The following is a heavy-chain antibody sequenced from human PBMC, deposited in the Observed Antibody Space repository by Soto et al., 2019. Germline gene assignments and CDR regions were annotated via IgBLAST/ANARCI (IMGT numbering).Heavy chain of an antibody. CDR1: GGSISSYY. J-gene: IGHJ6*03. CDR3: ARVEYSSSLFSANYYYYYMDV. CDR2: IYYSGST. Sequence: SETLSLTCTVSGGSISSYYWSWIRQPPGKGLEWIGYIYYSGSTNYNPSLKSRVTISVDTSKNQFSLKLSSVTAADTAVYYCARVEYSSSLFSANYYYYYMDVWGKGTTVTVSS. V-gene: IGHV4-59*01. D-gene: IGHD6-6*01.